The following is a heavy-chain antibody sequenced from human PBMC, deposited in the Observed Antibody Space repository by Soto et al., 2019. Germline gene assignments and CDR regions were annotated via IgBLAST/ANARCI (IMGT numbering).Heavy chain of an antibody. CDR3: AKDKDAVVITYWYFDL. V-gene: IGHV3-23*01. CDR2: ISGSGGST. CDR1: GFTFSSYA. J-gene: IGHJ2*01. D-gene: IGHD3-22*01. Sequence: GGSLRLSCAASGFTFSSYAMSWVRQAPGKGLEWVSAISGSGGSTYYADSVKGRFTISRDNSKNTLYLQMNSLRAEDTAVYYCAKDKDAVVITYWYFDLWDRGTLVTVSS.